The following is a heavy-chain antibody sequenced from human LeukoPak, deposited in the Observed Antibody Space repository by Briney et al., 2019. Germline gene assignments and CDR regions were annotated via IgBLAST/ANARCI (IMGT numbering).Heavy chain of an antibody. CDR2: INPSGGST. Sequence: ASVKVSCTASGYTFTSYYMHWVRQAPGQGLEWMGIINPSGGSTSYAQKFQARVTMTRDMSTSTVYMELSSLRAEDTAVYFCARDPDLNSSPLFDYWGQGTLVTVSS. CDR3: ARDPDLNSSPLFDY. CDR1: GYTFTSYY. J-gene: IGHJ4*02. V-gene: IGHV1-46*01. D-gene: IGHD6-6*01.